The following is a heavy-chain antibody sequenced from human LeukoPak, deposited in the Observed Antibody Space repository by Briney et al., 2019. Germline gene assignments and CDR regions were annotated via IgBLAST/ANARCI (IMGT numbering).Heavy chain of an antibody. CDR2: IYYSGST. CDR3: AREIIVVVVAGWFDP. CDR1: GGSISSSSYY. Sequence: PSETLSLTCTVSGGSISSSSYYWGWIRQPPGKGLEWIGSIYYSGSTYYNPSLKSRVTISVDTSKNQFSLKLSSVTAADTAVYYCAREIIVVVVAGWFDPWGQGTLVTVSS. D-gene: IGHD2-15*01. J-gene: IGHJ5*02. V-gene: IGHV4-39*07.